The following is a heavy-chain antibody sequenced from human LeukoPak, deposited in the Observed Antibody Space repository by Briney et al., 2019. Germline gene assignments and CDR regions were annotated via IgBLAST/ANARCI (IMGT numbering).Heavy chain of an antibody. J-gene: IGHJ3*02. V-gene: IGHV3-21*01. CDR1: GFTFSSYS. CDR2: MSSSSSYI. Sequence: GGSLRLSCAASGFTFSSYSMNLVRQAAGKGLEWVSSMSSSSSYIYYADSVKGRFTISRDNAKNSLYLQMNSLRAEDTAVYYCARDPLGFGYCSSTSCDGIWGQGTMVTVSS. D-gene: IGHD2-2*01. CDR3: ARDPLGFGYCSSTSCDGI.